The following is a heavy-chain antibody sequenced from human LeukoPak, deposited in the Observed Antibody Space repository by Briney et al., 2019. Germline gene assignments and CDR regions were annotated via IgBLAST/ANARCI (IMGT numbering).Heavy chain of an antibody. Sequence: GGSLRLSCAASGITVSRNYMNWVRQAPGKGLEWVSVIYSGDTTHYADSVKGRFSISRDNSKNTLYLQMNNLRVEDTAVYYCARDLAYGDYIYDYWGQGTPVTVSS. CDR2: IYSGDTT. CDR3: ARDLAYGDYIYDY. CDR1: GITVSRNY. D-gene: IGHD4-17*01. V-gene: IGHV3-66*01. J-gene: IGHJ4*02.